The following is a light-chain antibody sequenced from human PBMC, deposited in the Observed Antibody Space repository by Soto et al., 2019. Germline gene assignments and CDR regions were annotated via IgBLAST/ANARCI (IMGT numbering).Light chain of an antibody. J-gene: IGKJ1*01. Sequence: EIVVTQAPATRSVSPGERATLSCRASQSVFSNLAWYQQKPGQPPRLLIYGASTRATGIPGRFSGSGSGTEFTLTISSLQSEDFAVYYCHQYNDWPPWTFGQGTKVE. CDR3: HQYNDWPPWT. CDR2: GAS. V-gene: IGKV3-15*01. CDR1: QSVFSN.